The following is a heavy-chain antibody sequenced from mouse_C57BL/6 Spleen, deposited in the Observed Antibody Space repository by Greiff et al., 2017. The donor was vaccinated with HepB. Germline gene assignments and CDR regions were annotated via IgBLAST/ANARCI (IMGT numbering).Heavy chain of an antibody. CDR1: GYAFSSSW. D-gene: IGHD2-3*01. V-gene: IGHV1-82*01. J-gene: IGHJ2*01. Sequence: VQLQQSGPELVKPGASVKISCKASGYAFSSSWMNWVKQRPGKGLEWIGRIYPGDGDTNYNGKFKGKATLTADKSSSTAYMQLSSLTSEDSAVYFCARGRDGQYYFDYWGQGTTLTVSS. CDR3: ARGRDGQYYFDY. CDR2: IYPGDGDT.